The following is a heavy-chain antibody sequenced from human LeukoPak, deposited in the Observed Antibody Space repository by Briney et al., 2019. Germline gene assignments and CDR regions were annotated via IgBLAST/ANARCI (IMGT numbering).Heavy chain of an antibody. CDR1: GFTFSSYA. V-gene: IGHV3-23*01. Sequence: PGGSLRLSCAASGFTFSSYAMSWVRQAPVKGLEWVSAISGSGGSTYYADSVKGRFTISRDNSKNTLYLQMNSLRAEDTAVYYCAKTLYGDYVAYYFDYWGQGTLVTVSS. CDR3: AKTLYGDYVAYYFDY. CDR2: ISGSGGST. D-gene: IGHD4-17*01. J-gene: IGHJ4*02.